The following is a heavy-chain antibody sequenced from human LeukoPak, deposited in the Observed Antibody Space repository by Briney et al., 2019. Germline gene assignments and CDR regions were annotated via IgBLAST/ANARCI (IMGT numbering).Heavy chain of an antibody. CDR2: ISAYNGNT. Sequence: ASVKVSCKASGYTFTSYGISWVRQAPGQGLEWMGWISAYNGNTNYAQKLQGRVTMTTDTSTSTAYTELRSLRSDDTAVYYCARSSGGYYDSSGYSAYWGQGTLVTVSS. V-gene: IGHV1-18*01. D-gene: IGHD3-22*01. CDR1: GYTFTSYG. CDR3: ARSSGGYYDSSGYSAY. J-gene: IGHJ4*02.